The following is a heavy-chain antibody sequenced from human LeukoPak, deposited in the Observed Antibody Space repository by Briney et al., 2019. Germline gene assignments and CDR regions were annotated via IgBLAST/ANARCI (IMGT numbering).Heavy chain of an antibody. CDR3: AGAFDI. V-gene: IGHV3-48*01. CDR1: GFTFSGYS. J-gene: IGHJ3*02. Sequence: GGSLRLSCAGSGFTFSGYSLNWVRQAPGKGLEWVSYISSSGSPIYYADSVKGRFTISRDNAKNSLYLQMNSLRAEDTAVYYCAGAFDIWGQGTMVTVSS. CDR2: ISSSGSPI.